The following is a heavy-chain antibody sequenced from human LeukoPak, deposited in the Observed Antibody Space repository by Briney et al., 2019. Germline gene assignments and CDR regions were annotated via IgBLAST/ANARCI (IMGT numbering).Heavy chain of an antibody. D-gene: IGHD2-15*01. Sequence: SETLSLTCTVSGASISTSYWSWIRKPAGKGLEWIGRIFTSGDTNYNPSLKSRVTMSVDTSKHQFSLKLSSVTAADTAVYYCARDWYYCSGGSCYSSFDYWGQGSLVTVPS. J-gene: IGHJ4*02. CDR1: GASISTSY. CDR2: IFTSGDT. CDR3: ARDWYYCSGGSCYSSFDY. V-gene: IGHV4-4*07.